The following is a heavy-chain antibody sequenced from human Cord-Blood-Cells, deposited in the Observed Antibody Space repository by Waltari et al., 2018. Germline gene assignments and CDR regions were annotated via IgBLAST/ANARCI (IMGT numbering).Heavy chain of an antibody. J-gene: IGHJ4*02. D-gene: IGHD3-10*01. V-gene: IGHV3-15*01. Sequence: VELVEFWGGLVKAGGFLWILLGSSGIHFRKRWVELVRQASGKGLEGGGRIKSKTDGGTTDYAAPVKGRFTISRDDSKNTLYLQMNSLKTEDTAVYYCTTDLDTMVRGVDYWGQGTLVTVSS. CDR3: TTDLDTMVRGVDY. CDR1: IHFRKRW. CDR2: IKSKTDGGTT.